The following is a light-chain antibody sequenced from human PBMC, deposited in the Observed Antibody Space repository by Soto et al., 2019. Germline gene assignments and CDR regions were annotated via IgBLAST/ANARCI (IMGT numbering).Light chain of an antibody. Sequence: DIQMTQAPSTLSASVGDRGSITCLARQRVDRYLAWYQQKPGKAPHLLIYDASSLESGVPSRFSGSGSGTEFTLTISSLQPDDFTPFYRLHYKDYTWLVGQGTKVEV. V-gene: IGKV1-5*01. CDR2: DAS. J-gene: IGKJ1*01. CDR3: LHYKDYTWL. CDR1: QRVDRY.